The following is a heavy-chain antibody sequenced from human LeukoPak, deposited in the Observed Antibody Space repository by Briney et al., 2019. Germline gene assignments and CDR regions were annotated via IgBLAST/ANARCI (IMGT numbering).Heavy chain of an antibody. J-gene: IGHJ4*02. CDR2: IYYSGST. Sequence: SETLSLTCTVSGVSISSSNSYWGWIRQPPGKGLEWIGSIYYSGSTYYNPSLKSRVTISVDTPKNQFSLKLSSVTAADTAVYYCARAMWIQLWSTRYYFDYWGQGTLVTVSS. V-gene: IGHV4-39*01. D-gene: IGHD5-18*01. CDR3: ARAMWIQLWSTRYYFDY. CDR1: GVSISSSNSY.